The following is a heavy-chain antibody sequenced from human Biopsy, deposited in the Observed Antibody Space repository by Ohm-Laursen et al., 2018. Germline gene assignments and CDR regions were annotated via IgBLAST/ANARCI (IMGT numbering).Heavy chain of an antibody. J-gene: IGHJ4*02. Sequence: GSLRLSCAASGFSFTSSWMTWIRQAPGKGLEWVASLAFSSGRTYYADSVKGRFTISRDDSQNTLYLQMDSLRVADTAVYHCAKYQLPATATSILDYWGQGALVTVSS. V-gene: IGHV3-23*01. CDR1: GFSFTSSW. D-gene: IGHD4-17*01. CDR3: AKYQLPATATSILDY. CDR2: LAFSSGRT.